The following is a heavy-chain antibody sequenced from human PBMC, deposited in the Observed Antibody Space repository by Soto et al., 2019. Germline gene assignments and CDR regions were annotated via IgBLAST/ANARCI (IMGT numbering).Heavy chain of an antibody. V-gene: IGHV3-30*18. D-gene: IGHD5-18*01. CDR2: ISYHGTEK. CDR1: GVTFTNYA. J-gene: IGHJ6*02. CDR3: GKDIGGVYTGPCGRDV. Sequence: QVQLVESGGGVVQPGMSLRLSCAASGVTFTNYAMHWVRQAPGKGLEWVADISYHGTEKGYADSVKGRFTSSRDNSQNTLHVQMSSLRAEDRAVYYCGKDIGGVYTGPCGRDVLGQGTTVMVSS.